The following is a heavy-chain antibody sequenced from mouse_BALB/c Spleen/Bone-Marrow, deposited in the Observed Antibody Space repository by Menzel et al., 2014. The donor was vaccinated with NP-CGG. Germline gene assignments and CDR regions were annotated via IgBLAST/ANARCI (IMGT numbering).Heavy chain of an antibody. CDR2: IPYSGST. CDR3: AREARTTARFAY. V-gene: IGHV3-1*02. D-gene: IGHD1-2*01. CDR1: AYSITSGYG. J-gene: IGHJ3*01. Sequence: VQLQQSGPVLVKPSQSLSFTCTVTAYSITSGYGWHWIRQFPGNKLEWMGYIPYSGSTHYIPSLKSRISITRDTSKNQFFLQLNSVTTEDTATYYCAREARTTARFAYWGQGTLVTVSA.